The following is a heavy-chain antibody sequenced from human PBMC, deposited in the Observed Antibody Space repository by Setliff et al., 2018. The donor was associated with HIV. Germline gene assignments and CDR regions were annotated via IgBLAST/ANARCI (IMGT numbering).Heavy chain of an antibody. J-gene: IGHJ5*02. CDR1: GGSISSGGYY. Sequence: SETLSLTCTVSGGSISSGGYYWSWIRQHPGKGLEWIGCIDSSGTTDYKPSLKGRVAISVDTSRNQFSLRVTSVTAADTAVYFCARDRHSSGLGSYGPWGPGILVTVSS. V-gene: IGHV4-61*08. CDR3: ARDRHSSGLGSYGP. D-gene: IGHD3-10*01. CDR2: IDSSGTT.